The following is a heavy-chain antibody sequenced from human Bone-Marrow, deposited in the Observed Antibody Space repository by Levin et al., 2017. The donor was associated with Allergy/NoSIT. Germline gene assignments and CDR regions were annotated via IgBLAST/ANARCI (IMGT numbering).Heavy chain of an antibody. CDR1: GFTFGDYG. J-gene: IGHJ3*02. V-gene: IGHV3-49*03. D-gene: IGHD2-15*01. Sequence: GGSLRLSCTASGFTFGDYGMTWFRQAPGKGLEWVGFIRSKAYGETTEYAASVKGKFTISRDDSKSIAYLQMNSLKTEDTDGYYCSRGYCGGGHCYSDAFDIWGQGTMVTVSS. CDR2: IRSKAYGETT. CDR3: SRGYCGGGHCYSDAFDI.